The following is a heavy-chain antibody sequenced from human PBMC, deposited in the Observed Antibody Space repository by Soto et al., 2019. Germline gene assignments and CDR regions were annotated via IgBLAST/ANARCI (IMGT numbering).Heavy chain of an antibody. V-gene: IGHV4-61*01. CDR3: ARDGGFSDY. CDR1: GGSVSSGSYY. CDR2: IYYSGST. D-gene: IGHD3-16*01. J-gene: IGHJ4*02. Sequence: SETLSLTCTVSGGSVSSGSYYWSWIRQPPGKGLEWIGYIYYSGSTNYNPSLKSRVTISVDTSKNQFSLKLSSVPAADTAVYYCARDGGFSDYWGQGTLVTVSS.